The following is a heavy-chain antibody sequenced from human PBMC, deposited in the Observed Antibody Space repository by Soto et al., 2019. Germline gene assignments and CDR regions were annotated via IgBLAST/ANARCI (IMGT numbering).Heavy chain of an antibody. J-gene: IGHJ6*02. CDR3: ARTDCSSTSCYNYYYYGMDV. Sequence: QVQLVQSGTEVKKPGASVKVSCKTSGYSFTKYGLHWVRQAPGQRLEWMGWINPGNGDTKYSQKFQGRVTITRDTSATTAYMELSSLRSEDSAVFYCARTDCSSTSCYNYYYYGMDVWGQETTVTVSS. V-gene: IGHV1-3*01. CDR2: INPGNGDT. D-gene: IGHD2-2*01. CDR1: GYSFTKYG.